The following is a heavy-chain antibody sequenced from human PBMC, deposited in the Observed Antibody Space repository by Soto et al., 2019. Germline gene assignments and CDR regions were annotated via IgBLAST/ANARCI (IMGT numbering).Heavy chain of an antibody. V-gene: IGHV1-18*04. Sequence: ASVEVSCRASGYTFTSYGISWVRQAPGQGLEWMGWISAYNGNTNYAQKLQGRVTMTTDTSTSTAYMELRSLRSDDTAVYYCAREGYCSGGSCSWYYYYGMDVWGQGTTVTVSS. J-gene: IGHJ6*02. CDR3: AREGYCSGGSCSWYYYYGMDV. CDR2: ISAYNGNT. D-gene: IGHD2-15*01. CDR1: GYTFTSYG.